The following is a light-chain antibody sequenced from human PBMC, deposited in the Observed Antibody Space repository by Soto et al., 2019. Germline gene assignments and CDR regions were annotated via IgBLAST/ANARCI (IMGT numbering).Light chain of an antibody. J-gene: IGLJ2*01. Sequence: QSALTQPASVSGSPGQSITISCTGTSNDVGGYNHVSWYQQHPGKAPKLIIYEVSYRPSGVSNRFSGSKSGNTASLTISGLQPEDEADYYCNSYRSTDTVVFGGGTKLIVL. V-gene: IGLV2-14*01. CDR3: NSYRSTDTVV. CDR1: SNDVGGYNH. CDR2: EVS.